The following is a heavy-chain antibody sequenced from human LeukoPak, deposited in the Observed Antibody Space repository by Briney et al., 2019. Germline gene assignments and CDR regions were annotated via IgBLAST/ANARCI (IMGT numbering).Heavy chain of an antibody. D-gene: IGHD5-12*01. Sequence: SETLSLTCTVSGYSISSGYYWGWIRQPPGKGLEWIGSIYHSGSTYYNPSLKSRVTISVDTSKNQFSLKLSSVTAADTAVYYCARGGNIVATILTYRGQGTLVTVSS. V-gene: IGHV4-38-2*02. CDR1: GYSISSGYY. CDR2: IYHSGST. J-gene: IGHJ4*02. CDR3: ARGGNIVATILTY.